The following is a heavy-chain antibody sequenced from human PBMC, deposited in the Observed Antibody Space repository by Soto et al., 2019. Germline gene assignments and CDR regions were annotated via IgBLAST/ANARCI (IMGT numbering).Heavy chain of an antibody. CDR3: ARIAAAGTYFWFDP. V-gene: IGHV1-3*01. CDR1: GYTFTSYA. J-gene: IGHJ5*02. D-gene: IGHD6-13*01. CDR2: INAGNGNT. Sequence: ASVKVSCKVSGYTFTSYAMHWVRQAPGQRLEWMGWINAGNGNTKYSQKFQGRVTITRDTSASTAYMELSSLRSEDTAVYYCARIAAAGTYFWFDPWGKGTLVTVSS.